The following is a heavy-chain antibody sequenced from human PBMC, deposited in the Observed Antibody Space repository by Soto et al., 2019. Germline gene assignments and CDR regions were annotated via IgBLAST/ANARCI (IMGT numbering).Heavy chain of an antibody. V-gene: IGHV3-49*03. Sequence: GGSLRLSCTTSGFAFGDYAMSWFRLAPGKGLEWVGLVRNINYGETTEYAASVRGRFTISRGNSRSIAYLQMNSLTSEDTGVYYCARYTYTSRYSYYGMDVWGHGTTVTVSS. D-gene: IGHD6-13*01. CDR1: GFAFGDYA. CDR3: ARYTYTSRYSYYGMDV. CDR2: VRNINYGETT. J-gene: IGHJ6*02.